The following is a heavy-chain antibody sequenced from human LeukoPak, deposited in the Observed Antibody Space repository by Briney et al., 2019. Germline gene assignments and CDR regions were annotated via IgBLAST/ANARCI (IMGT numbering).Heavy chain of an antibody. Sequence: GASVKVSCKASGYTFTGYYMHWVRQAPGQGPEWMGWINPNSGGTNYAQKFQGRVTMTRDTSISTAYMELSRLRSDDTAVYYCARGTGEGYSYGRYYFDYWGQGTLVTVSS. V-gene: IGHV1-2*02. J-gene: IGHJ4*02. CDR2: INPNSGGT. D-gene: IGHD5-18*01. CDR3: ARGTGEGYSYGRYYFDY. CDR1: GYTFTGYY.